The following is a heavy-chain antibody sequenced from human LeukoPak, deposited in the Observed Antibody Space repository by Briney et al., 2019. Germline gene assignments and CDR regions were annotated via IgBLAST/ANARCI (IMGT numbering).Heavy chain of an antibody. CDR3: ARDSSGWSGFDP. CDR1: GFTFSSYT. CDR2: ISSSSSYI. J-gene: IGHJ5*02. Sequence: GGPLRLSCAASGFTFSSYTMNWVRQAPGRGLEWVSSISSSSSYIYYADSVKGRFTISRDNAKNSLYLQMNSLRAEDTAVYYCARDSSGWSGFDPWGQGTLVTVSS. D-gene: IGHD6-19*01. V-gene: IGHV3-21*01.